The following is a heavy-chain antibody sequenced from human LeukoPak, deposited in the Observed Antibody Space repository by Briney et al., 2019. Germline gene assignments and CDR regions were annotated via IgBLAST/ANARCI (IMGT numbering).Heavy chain of an antibody. V-gene: IGHV4-31*03. CDR3: ARGPGAISKEAFDI. CDR1: GGSISSGGYY. J-gene: IGHJ3*02. Sequence: SETLSLTCTVSGGSISSGGYYWSWIRQHPGKGLEWIGYIYYSGSTYYNPSLKSRVTISVDTSKNQFSLKLSSVTAADTAVYYCARGPGAISKEAFDIWGQGTMVTVSS. CDR2: IYYSGST. D-gene: IGHD3-3*01.